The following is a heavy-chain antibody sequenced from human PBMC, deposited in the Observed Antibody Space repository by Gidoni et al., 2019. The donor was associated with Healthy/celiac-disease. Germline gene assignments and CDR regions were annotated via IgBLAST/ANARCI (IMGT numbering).Heavy chain of an antibody. CDR1: GFTFSSYA. D-gene: IGHD3-3*01. Sequence: QVQLVESGGGVVQPGRSLRLSCAASGFTFSSYAMHWVRQAPGKGLEWVAVISYDGSNKYYADSVKGRFTIARDNSKNTLYLQMNSLRAEDTAVYYCARDGNRRYYDFWSGYSDAFDIWGQGTMVTVSS. CDR2: ISYDGSNK. J-gene: IGHJ3*02. CDR3: ARDGNRRYYDFWSGYSDAFDI. V-gene: IGHV3-30-3*01.